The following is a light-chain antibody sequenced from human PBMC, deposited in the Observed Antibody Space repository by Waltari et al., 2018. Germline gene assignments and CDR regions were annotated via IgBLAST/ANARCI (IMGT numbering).Light chain of an antibody. CDR1: NTSTVNW. CDR2: GAS. V-gene: IGKV3-20*01. CDR3: QQYDGSVVT. Sequence: EITQSPSPRTLSVSHGVSITVSCRDSNTSTVNWLTSYHKKPGHAPRLLIYGASNRAAGIPDRFSGSWSGRDFTLTISRLEPEDCAVYYCQQYDGSVVTFGGGTKVEIK. J-gene: IGKJ4*01.